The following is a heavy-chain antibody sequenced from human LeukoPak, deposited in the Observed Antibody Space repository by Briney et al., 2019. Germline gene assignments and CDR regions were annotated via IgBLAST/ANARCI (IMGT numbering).Heavy chain of an antibody. V-gene: IGHV3-30*03. J-gene: IGHJ4*02. CDR3: ATLGATTNVSDY. CDR1: GFTLSSYG. Sequence: GGSLRLSCAASGFTLSSYGMHWVRQAPGKGLEWVAVISYDGSNKYYADSVKGRFTISRDNSKNTLYLQMNSLRAEDTAVYYCATLGATTNVSDYWGQGTLVTVSS. D-gene: IGHD1-26*01. CDR2: ISYDGSNK.